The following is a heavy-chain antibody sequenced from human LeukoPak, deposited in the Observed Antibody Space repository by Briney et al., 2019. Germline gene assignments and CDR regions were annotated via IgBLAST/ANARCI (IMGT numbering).Heavy chain of an antibody. CDR2: ICLDGRI. Sequence: SETLSLTCGVSGGSITSRDCWSWVRQPPGKGLEWIGEICLDGRIHYTPSLKSRISISIDRSKDQFSLNLISVAAADTAIYFCASQGGLRNDFWGQGTLVAVSS. J-gene: IGHJ4*02. CDR3: ASQGGLRNDF. V-gene: IGHV4-4*02. CDR1: GGSITSRDC. D-gene: IGHD2-15*01.